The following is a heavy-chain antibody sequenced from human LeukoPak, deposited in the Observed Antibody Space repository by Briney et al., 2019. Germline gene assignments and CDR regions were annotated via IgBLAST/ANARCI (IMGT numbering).Heavy chain of an antibody. J-gene: IGHJ6*02. CDR3: ARGSLYDFWSGYQGYYYGMDV. CDR1: GYTFTSYD. CDR2: MNPNSGNT. Sequence: ASVKVSCKASGYTFTSYDINWVRQATGQGLEWMGWMNPNSGNTGYAQKFQGRVTMTRNASISTAYMELSSLRSGDTAVYYCARGSLYDFWSGYQGYYYGMDVWGQGTTVTVS. D-gene: IGHD3-3*01. V-gene: IGHV1-8*01.